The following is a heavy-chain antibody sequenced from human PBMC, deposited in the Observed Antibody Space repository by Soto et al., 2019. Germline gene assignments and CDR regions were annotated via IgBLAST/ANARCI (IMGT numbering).Heavy chain of an antibody. CDR2: VYHSGST. Sequence: LSVTWAVAWGYIRNRSWCRRVSQPPGKGLEWIGEVYHSGSTNYNPSFKSRVAMSVDKSKNQFSLKLNSVTAADMALYYCERTRTSGTRFDYWGKGSLVPVSS. D-gene: IGHD1-1*01. J-gene: IGHJ4*02. V-gene: IGHV4-4*02. CDR1: WGYIRNRSW. CDR3: ERTRTSGTRFDY.